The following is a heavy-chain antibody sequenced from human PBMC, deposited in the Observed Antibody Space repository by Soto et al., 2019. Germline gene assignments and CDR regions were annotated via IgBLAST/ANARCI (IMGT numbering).Heavy chain of an antibody. CDR3: AKARRAGSEPFFDY. D-gene: IGHD3-10*01. Sequence: ASVKVSCKAPGYTFSSYGISWVRQAPGQGLEWMGWISAYNGNTNYAQKLQGRVTMTTDTSTSTAYMELRSLRSDDTAVYYCAKARRAGSEPFFDYWGQGILVTVSS. CDR2: ISAYNGNT. CDR1: GYTFSSYG. J-gene: IGHJ4*02. V-gene: IGHV1-18*01.